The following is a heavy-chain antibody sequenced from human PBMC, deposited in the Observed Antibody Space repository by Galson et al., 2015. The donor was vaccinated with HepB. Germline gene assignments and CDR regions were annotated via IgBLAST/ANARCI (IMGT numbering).Heavy chain of an antibody. CDR2: IYWDDDK. CDR3: AHRRVGYRGGWNRGVFDY. J-gene: IGHJ4*02. V-gene: IGHV2-5*02. CDR1: GVPLRTTGGD. Sequence: PPLINPTQTLTLPYTFPGVPLRTTGGDVGWIRHPPGRALECLALIYWDDDKRYNPSLQRKLTITKDTSRNQVDLTMTNMDHVDTGTYHCAHRRVGYRGGWNRGVFDYWGQGSLVTVSS. D-gene: IGHD1/OR15-1a*01.